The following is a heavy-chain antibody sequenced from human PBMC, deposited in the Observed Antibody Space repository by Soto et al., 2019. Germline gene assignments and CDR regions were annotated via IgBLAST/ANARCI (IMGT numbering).Heavy chain of an antibody. CDR3: ARSGGACTLYDILTGSPCFEY. J-gene: IGHJ4*02. V-gene: IGHV1-2*02. CDR1: GYTFTGYY. CDR2: INPNSGGT. D-gene: IGHD3-9*01. Sequence: GASVKVSCKASGYTFTGYYMHWVRQAPGQGLEWMGWINPNSGGTNYAQKFQGRVTMTRDTSISTAYMELSRLRSDDTAVYYCARSGGACTLYDILTGSPCFEYWGQGTLVTVSS.